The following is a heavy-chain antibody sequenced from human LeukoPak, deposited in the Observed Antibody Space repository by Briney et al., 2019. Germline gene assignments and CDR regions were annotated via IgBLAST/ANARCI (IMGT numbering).Heavy chain of an antibody. CDR1: GYIFTKYV. V-gene: IGHV1-3*01. Sequence: ASVTVSCKASGYIFTKYVVHWVRQAPGQRPEWMGCIKAGNGDTKYSQNFQDRLTITRDTSASTVYMELSSLTSEDTALYYCARDDCGDTCYPGGYWGQGTLVTVSS. D-gene: IGHD2-21*01. CDR3: ARDDCGDTCYPGGY. J-gene: IGHJ4*02. CDR2: IKAGNGDT.